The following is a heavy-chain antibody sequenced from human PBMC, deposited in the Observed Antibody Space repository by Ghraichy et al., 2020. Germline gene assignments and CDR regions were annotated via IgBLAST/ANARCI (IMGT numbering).Heavy chain of an antibody. CDR2: INPNSGGT. CDR1: GYTFTGYY. J-gene: IGHJ6*02. Sequence: ASVKVSCKASGYTFTGYYMHWVRQAPGQGLEWMGWINPNSGGTNYAQKFQGRVTMTRDTSISTAYMELSRLRSDDTAVYYCARDVQQLVMGVYYYYGMDVWGQGTTVTVSS. V-gene: IGHV1-2*02. CDR3: ARDVQQLVMGVYYYYGMDV. D-gene: IGHD6-13*01.